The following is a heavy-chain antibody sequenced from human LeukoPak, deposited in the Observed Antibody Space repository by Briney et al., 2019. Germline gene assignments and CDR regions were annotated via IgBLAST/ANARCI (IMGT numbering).Heavy chain of an antibody. V-gene: IGHV4-59*01. J-gene: IGHJ4*02. D-gene: IGHD6-19*01. CDR2: IYYSGST. CDR1: GGSISSYY. Sequence: SETLSLTCTVSGGSISSYYWSWIGQPRGKGLEWIGYIYYSGSTNYNPSLKSRVTISVDTSKNQFSLKLSSVTAADTAVYYCARSMGIAVAGIDYWGQGTLVTVSS. CDR3: ARSMGIAVAGIDY.